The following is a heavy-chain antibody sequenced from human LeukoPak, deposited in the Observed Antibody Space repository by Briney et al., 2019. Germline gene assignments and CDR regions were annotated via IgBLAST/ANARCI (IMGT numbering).Heavy chain of an antibody. CDR2: IYYSGST. D-gene: IGHD4-17*01. V-gene: IGHV4-39*01. Sequence: SETLSLTCTVSGGSISSSSYYWGWIRQPPGKGVGWMGRIYYSGSTYYTPSIKSRVTISVDTSKNQFCLKLSSVTAADTAVYYCARQGEDYGDYMPAWYYGMDVWGQGTTVTVSS. J-gene: IGHJ6*02. CDR1: GGSISSSSYY. CDR3: ARQGEDYGDYMPAWYYGMDV.